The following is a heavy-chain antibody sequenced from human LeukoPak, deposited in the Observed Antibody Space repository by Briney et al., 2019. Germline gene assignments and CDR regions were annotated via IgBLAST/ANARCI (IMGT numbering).Heavy chain of an antibody. J-gene: IGHJ4*02. V-gene: IGHV1-18*01. CDR3: ARLMRDRITMIV. D-gene: IGHD3-22*01. Sequence: GASVNVSCKASGYTFTSFGVSWVRQAPGQGLEWVGWISAYNGKTNYAQKLQGRVTMTTDTSTSTAYMELRSLRSDDTAVYYCARLMRDRITMIVWGQGTLVTVSS. CDR1: GYTFTSFG. CDR2: ISAYNGKT.